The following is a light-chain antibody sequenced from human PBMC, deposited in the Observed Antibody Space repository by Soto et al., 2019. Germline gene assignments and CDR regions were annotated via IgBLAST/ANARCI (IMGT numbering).Light chain of an antibody. CDR2: DAS. Sequence: GDRVTITCRASQSITTFLAWYQQKPGKAPQILIYDASKLEPGVPTRFSGSGSGTEFTLTSSSLQPDDFATYYCQQYDSYSWTFGQGTKVDIK. CDR3: QQYDSYSWT. CDR1: QSITTF. V-gene: IGKV1-5*01. J-gene: IGKJ1*01.